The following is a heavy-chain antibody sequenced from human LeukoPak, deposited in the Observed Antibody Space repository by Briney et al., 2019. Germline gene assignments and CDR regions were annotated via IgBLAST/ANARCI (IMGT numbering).Heavy chain of an antibody. D-gene: IGHD5-18*01. Sequence: SETLSLTCTVSGGSISSSSYFWGWIRQPSGKGLEWIGTLYFGGSTYYNPSLKSRVTISVDTSKNQFSLKLSSVTAADTAVYFCARRYYYIDYWGQGNLVTVSS. CDR3: ARRYYYIDY. CDR2: LYFGGST. V-gene: IGHV4-39*01. J-gene: IGHJ4*02. CDR1: GGSISSSSYF.